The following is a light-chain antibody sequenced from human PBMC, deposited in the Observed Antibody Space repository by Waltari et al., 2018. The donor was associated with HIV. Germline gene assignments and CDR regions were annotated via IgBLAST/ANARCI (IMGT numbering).Light chain of an antibody. Sequence: QSVLTQPPSASGTPGQRIIISCSGSTSNIGTNNVNWYQQLPGTTPRLLMHRNNQAPSGVPYRFSGSRFGSSASFAISGLQSEDEADYYCSAWDASLGACMFGGGTKLTVL. CDR1: TSNIGTNN. CDR3: SAWDASLGACM. V-gene: IGLV1-44*01. CDR2: RNN. J-gene: IGLJ3*02.